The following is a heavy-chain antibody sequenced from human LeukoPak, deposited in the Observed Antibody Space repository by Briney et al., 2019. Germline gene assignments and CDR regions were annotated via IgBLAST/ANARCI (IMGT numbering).Heavy chain of an antibody. J-gene: IGHJ4*02. CDR2: IRGNGGST. D-gene: IGHD5-24*01. V-gene: IGHV3-23*01. Sequence: GGSLRLSCAASGFTFGSYAMYWVRQAPGKGLEWGSGIRGNGGSTFYADSVKGRVTISRDKSKKTLYLQMNSLRAEDTAVYYCARWGDGYSLYYFDYWGQGTLVTVSS. CDR3: ARWGDGYSLYYFDY. CDR1: GFTFGSYA.